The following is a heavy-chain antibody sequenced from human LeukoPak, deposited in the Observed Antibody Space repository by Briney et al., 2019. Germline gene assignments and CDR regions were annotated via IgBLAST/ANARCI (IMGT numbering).Heavy chain of an antibody. D-gene: IGHD6-19*01. J-gene: IGHJ4*02. CDR3: ARDQDSSGWSRYYFDY. CDR2: TYYRSKWYN. V-gene: IGHV6-1*01. Sequence: SQTLSLTCAISGDSVSSNSAAWNWIRQSPSRGLEWLGRTYYRSKWYNDYAVSVKGRITINPDTSKNQFSLQLNSVTPEDTAVYYCARDQDSSGWSRYYFDYWGQGTLVTVSS. CDR1: GDSVSSNSAA.